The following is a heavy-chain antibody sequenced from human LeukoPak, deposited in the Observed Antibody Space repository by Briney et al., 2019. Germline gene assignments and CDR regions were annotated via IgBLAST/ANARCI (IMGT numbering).Heavy chain of an antibody. CDR1: GGSISSNNHY. J-gene: IGHJ4*02. D-gene: IGHD1-26*01. CDR3: ARLSGGFDY. Sequence: SETLSLICTVSGGSISSNNHYWGWIRQPPGKGLEWIGNIYYSGNTYYNPSLKSRVTISVDTSKNQFSLKLSSVTAADTALYYCARLSGGFDYWGQGTLVTVSS. V-gene: IGHV4-39*01. CDR2: IYYSGNT.